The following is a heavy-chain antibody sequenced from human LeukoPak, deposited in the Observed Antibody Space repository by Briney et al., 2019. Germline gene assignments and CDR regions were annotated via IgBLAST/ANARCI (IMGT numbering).Heavy chain of an antibody. CDR2: ISSSGSTT. CDR3: STRRREPTKVRWFDS. Sequence: GGSLRLSCAASGFTFSSYEMNWVRQAPGKGLEWVSYISSSGSTTYYADSMKGRFTISRDNAKNSLYLQMNSLRAEDTAVYYCSTRRREPTKVRWFDSWGQGTLVTVSS. D-gene: IGHD1-26*01. CDR1: GFTFSSYE. J-gene: IGHJ5*01. V-gene: IGHV3-48*03.